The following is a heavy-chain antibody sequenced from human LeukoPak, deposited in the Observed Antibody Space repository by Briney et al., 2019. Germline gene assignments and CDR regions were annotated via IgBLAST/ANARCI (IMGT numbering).Heavy chain of an antibody. V-gene: IGHV3-30-3*01. D-gene: IGHD6-13*01. Sequence: MSLRRSCAASGVTFSSYAMHWVRQAPGKGLGWVAVISYEGSNKYYADSVKGRFTISRDNSKNTLYLQRDSLRAEDTAVYYCARGEAAALYWGQGTLVTVSS. J-gene: IGHJ4*02. CDR2: ISYEGSNK. CDR3: ARGEAAALY. CDR1: GVTFSSYA.